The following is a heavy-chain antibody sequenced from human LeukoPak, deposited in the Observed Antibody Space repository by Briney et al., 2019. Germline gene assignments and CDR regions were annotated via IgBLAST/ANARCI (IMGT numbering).Heavy chain of an antibody. V-gene: IGHV4-31*03. D-gene: IGHD2-15*01. J-gene: IGHJ6*03. Sequence: SETLSLTCTVSGGSISSGGYYWSWIRQHPGKGLEWIGYIYSSGSTYYNPSLKGRVTISVDTSKNQFSLKLSSVTAADTAVYYCARSPQDCSGGSCYSAYYYYYMDVWGKGTTVTVSS. CDR3: ARSPQDCSGGSCYSAYYYYYMDV. CDR1: GGSISSGGYY. CDR2: IYSSGST.